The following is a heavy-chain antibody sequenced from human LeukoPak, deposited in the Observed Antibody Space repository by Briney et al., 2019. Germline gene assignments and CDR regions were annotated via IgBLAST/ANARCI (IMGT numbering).Heavy chain of an antibody. CDR1: GFTFSSYG. Sequence: GGSLRLSCAASGFTFSSYGMHWVRQAPGKGLEWVAVISYDGGNKYYADSVKGRFTISRDNSKNTLYLQMNSLRAEDTAVYYCAKERAELRYFDWLPYGAFDIWGQGTMVTVSS. CDR2: ISYDGGNK. V-gene: IGHV3-30*18. D-gene: IGHD3-9*01. J-gene: IGHJ3*02. CDR3: AKERAELRYFDWLPYGAFDI.